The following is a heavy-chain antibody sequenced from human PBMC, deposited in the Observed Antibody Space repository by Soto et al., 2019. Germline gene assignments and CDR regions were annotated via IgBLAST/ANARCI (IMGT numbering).Heavy chain of an antibody. D-gene: IGHD3-3*01. J-gene: IGHJ6*02. CDR2: ISYDGSNK. Sequence: GGSLRLSCAASGFTFSSYGMHWVRQAPGKGLEWVAVISYDGSNKYYADSVKGRFTISRDNARNTLFLQMNSLRAEDTAVYYCVRDKYFDFWSGYYTAYQYYGMDVWGQGTTVTVSS. CDR3: VRDKYFDFWSGYYTAYQYYGMDV. V-gene: IGHV3-30*03. CDR1: GFTFSSYG.